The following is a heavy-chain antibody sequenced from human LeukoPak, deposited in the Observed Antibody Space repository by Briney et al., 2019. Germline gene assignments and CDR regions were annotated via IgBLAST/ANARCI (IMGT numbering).Heavy chain of an antibody. Sequence: SETLSLTCTVSGVSLSSYYWSWIRHPAGKGLERMGRIYTSGSTNYHPSLKSRGTMSVDTSKNQFSLKLSSVTAADTAVYYCARVPHYYGSGSDSYQDAFDIWGQGKMVTVSP. J-gene: IGHJ3*02. V-gene: IGHV4-4*07. D-gene: IGHD3-10*01. CDR3: ARVPHYYGSGSDSYQDAFDI. CDR2: IYTSGST. CDR1: GVSLSSYY.